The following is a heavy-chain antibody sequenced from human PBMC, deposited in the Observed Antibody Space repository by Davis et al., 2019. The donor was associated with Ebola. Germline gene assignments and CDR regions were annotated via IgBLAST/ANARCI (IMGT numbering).Heavy chain of an antibody. J-gene: IGHJ4*02. D-gene: IGHD3-10*01. CDR2: IYYSGST. V-gene: IGHV4-39*01. Sequence: SETLSLTCTVPGGSISSSSYYWGWIRQPPGKGLEWIGSIYYSGSTYYNPSLKSRVTISVDTSKNQFSLKLSSVTAADTAVYYCASLRITMVQGVIITSLRFDYWGQGTLVTVSS. CDR3: ASLRITMVQGVIITSLRFDY. CDR1: GGSISSSSYY.